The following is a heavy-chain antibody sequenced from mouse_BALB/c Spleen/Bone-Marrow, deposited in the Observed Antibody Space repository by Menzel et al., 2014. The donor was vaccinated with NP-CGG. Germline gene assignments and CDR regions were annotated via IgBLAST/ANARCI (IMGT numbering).Heavy chain of an antibody. CDR1: GFDFSRYW. Sequence: EEKLQESGGGLVQPGGSLKLSCAASGFDFSRYWMSWVRQAPGRGLEWIGEINPDSSTINYTPSLKDKFIISRDNAKNTLYLQMSKVRSEDTALYYCAPNWDRGFAYWGQGTLVTVSA. D-gene: IGHD4-1*01. J-gene: IGHJ3*01. V-gene: IGHV4-1*02. CDR3: APNWDRGFAY. CDR2: INPDSSTI.